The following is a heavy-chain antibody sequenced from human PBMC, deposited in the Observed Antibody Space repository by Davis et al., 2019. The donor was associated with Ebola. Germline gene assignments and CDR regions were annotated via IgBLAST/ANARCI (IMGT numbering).Heavy chain of an antibody. CDR3: VKDTSNIWFDI. CDR1: GFILSRYV. J-gene: IGHJ3*02. V-gene: IGHV3-23*01. CDR2: LGTSADT. Sequence: GESLKISCAASGFILSRYVMSWVRQAPGKGLEWVSTLGTSADTYYAASVKGRFTITRDNSKNTLYLQMNGLRVEDTAIYYCVKDTSNIWFDIWGQGTMVTVSP. D-gene: IGHD1-26*01.